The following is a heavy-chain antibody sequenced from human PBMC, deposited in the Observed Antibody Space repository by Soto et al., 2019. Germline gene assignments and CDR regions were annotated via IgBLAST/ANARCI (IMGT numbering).Heavy chain of an antibody. V-gene: IGHV5-51*01. Sequence: HGESLKISCKGSGYSFAGYWIGWVRQMPGKGLDWMGVIYPGDSDTRYSPSFHGQVTISADKSISTAYLQWSSLKASDTAMHFCARLPGVRGVFDGFNVWGQGTMVTVSS. J-gene: IGHJ3*01. CDR1: GYSFAGYW. CDR3: ARLPGVRGVFDGFNV. CDR2: IYPGDSDT. D-gene: IGHD3-10*01.